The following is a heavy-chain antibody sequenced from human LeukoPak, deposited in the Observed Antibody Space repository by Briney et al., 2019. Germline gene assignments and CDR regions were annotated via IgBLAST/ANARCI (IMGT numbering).Heavy chain of an antibody. D-gene: IGHD3-10*01. CDR2: ISFSGGST. V-gene: IGHV3-23*01. CDR3: AKDRRDEAYGSGGADYFDY. Sequence: GGSLRLSCAASGLTVSSNYMSWVRQAPGKGLEWVSAISFSGGSTYYADSVKGRFTISRDNSKNTLYLQMNSLRAEDTAVYYCAKDRRDEAYGSGGADYFDYWGQGTLVTVSS. CDR1: GLTVSSNY. J-gene: IGHJ4*02.